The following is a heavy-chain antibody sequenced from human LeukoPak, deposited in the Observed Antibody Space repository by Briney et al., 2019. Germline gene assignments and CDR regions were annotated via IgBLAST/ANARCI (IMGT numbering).Heavy chain of an antibody. V-gene: IGHV4-61*02. CDR2: IYISGST. D-gene: IGHD3-10*01. CDR3: AREEITVVRGVHFDY. J-gene: IGHJ4*02. CDR1: GGSISSGSYY. Sequence: SETLSLTCTVSGGSISSGSYYGTWIRQPAGAGLEWIGRIYISGSTDYNPSLRSRVTISVDTSKNQFSLKLNSVTAADTAVYYCAREEITVVRGVHFDYWGQGTLVTVSS.